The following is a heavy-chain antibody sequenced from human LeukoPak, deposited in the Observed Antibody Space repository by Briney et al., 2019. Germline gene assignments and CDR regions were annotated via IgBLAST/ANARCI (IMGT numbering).Heavy chain of an antibody. CDR3: AREVGLDVFLEWHYYMDV. CDR2: ISSSSSYI. V-gene: IGHV3-21*01. CDR1: GFTFSSYS. J-gene: IGHJ6*03. Sequence: GGSLRLSCAASGFTFSSYSMNWIRQAPGKGLGWVSSISSSSSYIYYADSVKGRFTISRDNAKNSLYLQMNSLRAEDTAVYYCAREVGLDVFLEWHYYMDVWGKGTTVTVSS. D-gene: IGHD3-3*01.